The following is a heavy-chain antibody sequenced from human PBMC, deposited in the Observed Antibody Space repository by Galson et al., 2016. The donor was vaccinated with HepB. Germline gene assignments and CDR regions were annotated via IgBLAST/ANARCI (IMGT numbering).Heavy chain of an antibody. V-gene: IGHV3-66*01. J-gene: IGHJ4*02. Sequence: SLRLSCAASGVTVGNNLMSWVRQAPGKGLEWVSLIYSGGGTVYAASVKGRFITSRDSSKNTVYLQMKGLRAEDRAVDCCARNVPVVSPWGYWGQGTLVSVSS. CDR1: GVTVGNNL. CDR2: IYSGGGT. D-gene: IGHD4-23*01. CDR3: ARNVPVVSPWGY.